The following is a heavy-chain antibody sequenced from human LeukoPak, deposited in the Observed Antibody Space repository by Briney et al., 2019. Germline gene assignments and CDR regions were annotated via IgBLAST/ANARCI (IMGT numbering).Heavy chain of an antibody. Sequence: SETLSLTRTVSGGSISSRSYYWGWIRQPPGKGLEWIGSIYYSGSTYYNPSLKSRVTISVDTSKNQFSLKLSSVTAADTAVYYCARQSNDYVWGSYRYGDYYYMDVWGKGTTVTISS. J-gene: IGHJ6*03. D-gene: IGHD3-16*02. V-gene: IGHV4-39*01. CDR1: GGSISSRSYY. CDR2: IYYSGST. CDR3: ARQSNDYVWGSYRYGDYYYMDV.